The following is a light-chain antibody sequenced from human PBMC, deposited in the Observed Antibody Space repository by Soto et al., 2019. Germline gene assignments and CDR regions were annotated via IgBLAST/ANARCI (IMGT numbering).Light chain of an antibody. Sequence: DIQMTQSPSTLSASVGDRVTITCRASQSVSSWLAWYQQKPGKAPNLLIYKASTLQSGVPSRFSGSGSGTEFTLTINSLQPDDFATYYCLQHNTYPYTFGQGTKLEIK. V-gene: IGKV1-5*03. CDR1: QSVSSW. J-gene: IGKJ2*01. CDR3: LQHNTYPYT. CDR2: KAS.